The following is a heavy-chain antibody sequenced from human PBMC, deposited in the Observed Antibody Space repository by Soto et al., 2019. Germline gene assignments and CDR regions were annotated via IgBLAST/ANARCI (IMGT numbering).Heavy chain of an antibody. Sequence: EVQLLDSGGGLGQPGGSLRLSCAASGFSFSTYAMGWVRQARGKGLESVSGISGSGDRTHYADSVEGRFTISRDNSKDTVFLQMNSLRAEDTAVYYCARNREYIYGYFDYWGQGILVTVSS. CDR3: ARNREYIYGYFDY. V-gene: IGHV3-23*01. D-gene: IGHD5-18*01. J-gene: IGHJ4*02. CDR2: ISGSGDRT. CDR1: GFSFSTYA.